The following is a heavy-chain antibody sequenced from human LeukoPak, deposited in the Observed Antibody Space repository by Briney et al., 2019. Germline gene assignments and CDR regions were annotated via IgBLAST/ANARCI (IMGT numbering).Heavy chain of an antibody. V-gene: IGHV4-34*01. J-gene: IGHJ3*02. CDR1: GGSFSGYY. Sequence: KTSETLSLTCAVYGGSFSGYYWSWIRQPPGKGLEWIGEINHSGSTNYNPSLKSRVTISVDTSKNQFSLKLSSVTAADTAVYYCARGNLERLIDAFDIWGQGTMVTVSS. CDR3: ARGNLERLIDAFDI. D-gene: IGHD1-1*01. CDR2: INHSGST.